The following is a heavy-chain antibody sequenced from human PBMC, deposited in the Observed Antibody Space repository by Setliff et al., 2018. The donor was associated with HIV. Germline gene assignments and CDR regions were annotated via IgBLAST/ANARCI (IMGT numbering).Heavy chain of an antibody. CDR1: GVTFSSHW. CDR2: INQDGSEQ. D-gene: IGHD3-22*01. CDR3: ARDPYVTSGSYYFGAFDI. V-gene: IGHV3-7*03. Sequence: LRLSCETSGVTFSSHWMSWVRQAPGKGLEWVANINQDGSEQFYVDSVKGRFTISRNNAKNSLFLQMNSLRVEDTAVYYCARDPYVTSGSYYFGAFDIWGQGTMVTVSS. J-gene: IGHJ3*02.